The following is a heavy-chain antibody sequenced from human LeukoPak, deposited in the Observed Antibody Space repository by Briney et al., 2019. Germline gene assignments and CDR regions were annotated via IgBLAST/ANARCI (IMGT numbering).Heavy chain of an antibody. Sequence: SETLSLTCTVSGGSISSYYWSWIRQPPGKGLEWIGYIYYSGSTNYNPSLKSRVTISVDTSKNQFSLKLSSVTAADTAVYYCAGGYVWGSYRMDYWGQGTLVTVSS. J-gene: IGHJ4*02. D-gene: IGHD3-16*02. V-gene: IGHV4-59*01. CDR1: GGSISSYY. CDR2: IYYSGST. CDR3: AGGYVWGSYRMDY.